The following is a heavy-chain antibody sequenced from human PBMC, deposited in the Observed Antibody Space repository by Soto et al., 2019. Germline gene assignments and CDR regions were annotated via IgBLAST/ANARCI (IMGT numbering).Heavy chain of an antibody. J-gene: IGHJ4*02. CDR1: GYSFINYA. D-gene: IGHD6-13*01. CDR2: INIGDGNT. CDR3: ARGASSSWTSLDY. Sequence: ASVKVSCKASGYSFINYAIYWVRQAPGQRLEWLGRINIGDGNTKYSQRFQGRVTITRDTSASTAYMDLSSLTSDDTAVYYCARGASSSWTSLDYWGQGTLVNVSS. V-gene: IGHV1-3*04.